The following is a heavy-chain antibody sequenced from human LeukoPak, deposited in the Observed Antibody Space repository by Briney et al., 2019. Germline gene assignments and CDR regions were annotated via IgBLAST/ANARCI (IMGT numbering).Heavy chain of an antibody. V-gene: IGHV3-23*01. D-gene: IGHD5-18*01. CDR3: AKDQYSYGSIDY. CDR2: ISGSGGST. Sequence: GGSLRLSCAASGFTFSSYAMNWVRQAPGKGLEWVSAISGSGGSTYYADSVKGRFTISRDNSKNTLYLQMNSLRAEDTAVYYCAKDQYSYGSIDYWGQGTLVTVSS. CDR1: GFTFSSYA. J-gene: IGHJ4*02.